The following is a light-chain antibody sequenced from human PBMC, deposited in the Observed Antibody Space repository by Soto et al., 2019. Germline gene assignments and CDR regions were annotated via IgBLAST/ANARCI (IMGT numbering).Light chain of an antibody. CDR2: DAS. CDR1: QSISNY. V-gene: IGKV1-39*01. CDR3: QQSYTTPPWT. J-gene: IGKJ1*01. Sequence: DIQMTQSPSSLSASVGDRVTITCRASQSISNYLNWYQQKPGKAPKVLIYDASSLQGGVTSRFSGRGSGTDFTLTISSLQPEDFATYYCQQSYTTPPWTFGQGTKVEIK.